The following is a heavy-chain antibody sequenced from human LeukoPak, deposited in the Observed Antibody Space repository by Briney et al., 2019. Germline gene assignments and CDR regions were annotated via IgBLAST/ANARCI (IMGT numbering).Heavy chain of an antibody. Sequence: SETLSLTCAVYGGSFSGYYWSWIRQPPGKGLEWIGEINHSGSTNYNPSLKSRVTISVDTSKNQFSLELSSVTAADTAVYYCARFSRYFDWLLSAFDIWGQGTMVTVSS. V-gene: IGHV4-34*01. D-gene: IGHD3-9*01. CDR3: ARFSRYFDWLLSAFDI. CDR1: GGSFSGYY. J-gene: IGHJ3*02. CDR2: INHSGST.